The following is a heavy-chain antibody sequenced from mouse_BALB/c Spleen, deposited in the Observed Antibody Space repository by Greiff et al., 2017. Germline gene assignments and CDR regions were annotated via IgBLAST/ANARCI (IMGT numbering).Heavy chain of an antibody. CDR2: INSNGGST. Sequence: EVMLVESGGGLVQPGGSLKLSCAASGFTFSSYGMSWVRQTPDKRLELVATINSNGGSTYYPDSVKGRFTISRDNAKNTLYLQMSSLKSEDTAMYYCAREQVRLAYWGQGTLVTVSA. J-gene: IGHJ3*01. CDR1: GFTFSSYG. V-gene: IGHV5-6-3*01. CDR3: AREQVRLAY.